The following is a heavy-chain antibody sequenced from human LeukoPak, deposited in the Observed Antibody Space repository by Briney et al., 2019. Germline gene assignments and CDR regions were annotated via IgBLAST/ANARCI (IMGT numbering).Heavy chain of an antibody. CDR3: ARDPDGSGSYPIGY. CDR2: INPSGGST. V-gene: IGHV1-46*01. Sequence: GASVKVSCKASGYTFTSYFMHWVRQAPGQGLEWMGIINPSGGSTSYAQKFQGRVTMTRDTSTSTVYMELDSLTSDDTAVYFCARDPDGSGSYPIGYWGQGTLVTVSS. CDR1: GYTFTSYF. J-gene: IGHJ4*02. D-gene: IGHD3-22*01.